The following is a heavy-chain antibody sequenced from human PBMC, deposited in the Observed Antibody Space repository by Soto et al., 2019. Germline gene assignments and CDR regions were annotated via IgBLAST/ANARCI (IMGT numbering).Heavy chain of an antibody. CDR3: AVGGGGTRY. V-gene: IGHV1-3*01. CDR2: INPGDGYT. J-gene: IGHJ4*02. CDR1: GYTFSSFA. Sequence: QVQLVQSGAEVKKPGASVKVSCKTSGYTFSSFAIHWGRQAPGQGLEWMAWINPGDGYTRLLQKFQGRVTISRDTSATTAFMELNSLTSEDTAVYYCAVGGGGTRYWGQGALVTVSS. D-gene: IGHD2-15*01.